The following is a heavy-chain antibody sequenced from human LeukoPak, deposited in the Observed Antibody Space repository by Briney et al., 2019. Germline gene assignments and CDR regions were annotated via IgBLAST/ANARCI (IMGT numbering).Heavy chain of an antibody. CDR3: ARELLRHDILTGSYFDY. J-gene: IGHJ4*02. V-gene: IGHV4-59*01. D-gene: IGHD3-9*01. CDR1: GGSISSYY. CDR2: IYYSGST. Sequence: SETLSLTCTVSGGSISSYYWSWLRQPPGKGLEWIGYIYYSGSTNYNPSLKGRVTISVDTSKNQFSLKLSSVTAADTAVYYCARELLRHDILTGSYFDYWGQGTLVTVSS.